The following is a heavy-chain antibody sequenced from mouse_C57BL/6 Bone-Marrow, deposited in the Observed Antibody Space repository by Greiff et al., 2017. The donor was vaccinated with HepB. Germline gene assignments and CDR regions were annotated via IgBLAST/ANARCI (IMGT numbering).Heavy chain of an antibody. CDR2: ISYDGSN. D-gene: IGHD3-2*02. V-gene: IGHV3-6*01. CDR3: ARASSGAWFAY. J-gene: IGHJ3*01. Sequence: EVKLMESGPGLVKPSQSLSLTCSVTGYSITSGYYWNWIRQFPGNKLEWMGYISYDGSNNYNPSLKNRISITRDTSKNQFFLKLNSVTTEDTATYYCARASSGAWFAYWGQGTLVTVSA. CDR1: GYSITSGYY.